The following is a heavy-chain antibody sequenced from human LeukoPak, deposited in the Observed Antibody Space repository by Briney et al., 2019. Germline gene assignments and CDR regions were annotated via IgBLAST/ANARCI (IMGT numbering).Heavy chain of an antibody. CDR3: ARDPVWEHYFDY. V-gene: IGHV4-4*07. CDR1: GGSISGYF. D-gene: IGHD1-26*01. CDR2: VYTGGSI. J-gene: IGHJ4*02. Sequence: SEILSCTWGVSGGSISGYFWGWIRQPAGKGLEWIGRVYTGGSINYNPSLKCRVTISLDTSRSQFSLKLTSVTAADTAVYYCARDPVWEHYFDYWGQGTLVTVSS.